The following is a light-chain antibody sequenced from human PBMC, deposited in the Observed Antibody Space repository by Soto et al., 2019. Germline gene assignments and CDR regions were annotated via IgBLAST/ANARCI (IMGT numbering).Light chain of an antibody. CDR1: SSNIGSNA. Sequence: QSVLTQPPSASGTPGQRVTISCSGSSSNIGSNAVTWYQHFPGTAPKVLIFGDNNRPSGVPDRFSGSKSGTSASLAITRLQAEDEADYYCQSYDISLHNYVFGTGTKVTVL. V-gene: IGLV1-44*01. J-gene: IGLJ1*01. CDR3: QSYDISLHNYV. CDR2: GDN.